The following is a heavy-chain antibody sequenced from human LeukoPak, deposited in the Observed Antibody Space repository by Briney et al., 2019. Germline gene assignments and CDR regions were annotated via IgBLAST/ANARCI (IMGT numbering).Heavy chain of an antibody. CDR1: GGSFSGYY. J-gene: IGHJ4*02. D-gene: IGHD2-2*01. V-gene: IGHV4-34*01. CDR2: INHSGST. CDR3: ARGRGYCSSTSCYYFDY. Sequence: SETLSLTCAVYGGSFSGYYWSWIRQPPGKGLEWIGEINHSGSTNYNPSLKSRVTISVDTSKNQFSLKLSSVTSADTAVYYCARGRGYCSSTSCYYFDYWGQGTLVTVSS.